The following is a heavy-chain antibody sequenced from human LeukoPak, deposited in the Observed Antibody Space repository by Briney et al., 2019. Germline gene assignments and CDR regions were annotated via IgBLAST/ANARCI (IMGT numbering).Heavy chain of an antibody. Sequence: PGGSLRLSCAASGFTFSSYGMHWVRQAPGKGLEWVAFIRYDGSNKYYADSVKGRFTISRDNSKNTLYLQMNSLRAEDTAVYYCARDKVDYDFWSGNYYYYMDVWGKGTTVTVSS. CDR3: ARDKVDYDFWSGNYYYYMDV. CDR1: GFTFSSYG. D-gene: IGHD3-3*01. V-gene: IGHV3-30*02. CDR2: IRYDGSNK. J-gene: IGHJ6*03.